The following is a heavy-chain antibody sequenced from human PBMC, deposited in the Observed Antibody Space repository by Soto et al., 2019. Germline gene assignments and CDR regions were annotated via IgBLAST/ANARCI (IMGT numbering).Heavy chain of an antibody. J-gene: IGHJ4*02. CDR3: AKDRIQLWWEYYSDY. D-gene: IGHD5-18*01. CDR2: ISGSGGST. CDR1: GFTFSSYA. Sequence: GGSLRLSCAASGFTFSSYAMSWVRQAPGKGLEWVSAISGSGGSTYYADSVKGRFTISRDNSKNTLYLQMNSLRAEDTAVYYCAKDRIQLWWEYYSDYWGQGTLVTVSS. V-gene: IGHV3-23*01.